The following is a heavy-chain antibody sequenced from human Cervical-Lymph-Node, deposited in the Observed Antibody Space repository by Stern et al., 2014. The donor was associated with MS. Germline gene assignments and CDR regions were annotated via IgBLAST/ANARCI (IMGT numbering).Heavy chain of an antibody. CDR2: ISTRSSYT. CDR1: GSNFSTFS. CDR3: ARVKGIVADVMIIDH. D-gene: IGHD1-26*01. Sequence: EVHLAQSGGGLIEPGASLRLSCTTSGSNFSTFSITWVLQAPGQGLEWLSLISTRSSYTDYAASVTGRFTMSSDTSKNPVTLQMDSLRAEDAAMYFCARVKGIVADVMIIDHWGQGTLVAVSS. V-gene: IGHV3-21*06. J-gene: IGHJ4*02.